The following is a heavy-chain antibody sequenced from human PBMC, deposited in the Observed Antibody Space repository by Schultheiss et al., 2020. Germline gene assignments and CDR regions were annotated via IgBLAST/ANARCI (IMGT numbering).Heavy chain of an antibody. V-gene: IGHV3-23*01. D-gene: IGHD6-19*01. CDR3: AKGPFSSESAFDI. CDR2: ISNSGSGGST. Sequence: GGSLRLSCAASGFTFSSYAMNWVRQAPGKGLEWVSGISNSGSGGSTYYADSVKGRFTISRDNSKNTLYLQMNSLRAEDTAVYYCAKGPFSSESAFDIWGQGTMVTVSS. CDR1: GFTFSSYA. J-gene: IGHJ3*02.